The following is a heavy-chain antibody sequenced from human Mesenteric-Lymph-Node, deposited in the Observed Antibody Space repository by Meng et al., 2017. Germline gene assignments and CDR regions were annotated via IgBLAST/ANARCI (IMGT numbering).Heavy chain of an antibody. CDR3: AKDRKVYCSGGSCPDSRDY. Sequence: ASVKVSCKTSGYTFTSYGISWVRQAPGQGLEWMGWISAYNGNTNYAQKLQGRVTMTTDTSTSTAYMELSSLRSEDTAVYYCAKDRKVYCSGGSCPDSRDYWGQGTLVTVSS. CDR2: ISAYNGNT. D-gene: IGHD2-15*01. V-gene: IGHV1-18*01. J-gene: IGHJ4*02. CDR1: GYTFTSYG.